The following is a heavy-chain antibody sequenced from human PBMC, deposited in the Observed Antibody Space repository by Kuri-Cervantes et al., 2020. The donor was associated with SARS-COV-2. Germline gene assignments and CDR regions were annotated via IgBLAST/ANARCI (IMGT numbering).Heavy chain of an antibody. Sequence: GESLKISCAASGFTFSKYWMSWVRQTPGKGLEWVASIKQDESERYHVDSVKGRFIISRDNAKKSLLLQMNSLRPEDTAVYYCAADGKQWLDYYYGMDVWGQGTTVTVSS. CDR1: GFTFSKYW. D-gene: IGHD6-19*01. J-gene: IGHJ6*02. CDR3: AADGKQWLDYYYGMDV. CDR2: IKQDESER. V-gene: IGHV3-7*05.